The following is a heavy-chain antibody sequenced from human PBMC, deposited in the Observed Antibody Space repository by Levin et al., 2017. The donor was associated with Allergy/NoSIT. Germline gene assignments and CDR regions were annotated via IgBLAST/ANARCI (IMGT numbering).Heavy chain of an antibody. CDR2: ILYRSQWHH. J-gene: IGHJ4*02. CDR3: ARDAESEYSTGWGCFNY. CDR1: GDSVSSKTVA. Sequence: ASETLSLTCAISGDSVSSKTVAWSWIRQSPSRGLEWLGRILYRSQWHHEYAEFVKSRIMINPDTSKNLFSLQLNSVTPEDTAVYYCARDAESEYSTGWGCFNYWGQGTLVTVSS. D-gene: IGHD6-19*01. V-gene: IGHV6-1*01.